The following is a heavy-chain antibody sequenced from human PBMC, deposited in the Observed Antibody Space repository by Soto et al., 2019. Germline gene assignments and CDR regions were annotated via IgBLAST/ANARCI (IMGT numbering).Heavy chain of an antibody. Sequence: EVQLLESGGGLVQPGGSLTLSCAASGFTFSTYAMTWVRQAPGKGLEWVSTISDSDGSTYYADSVKGRFTTSRDNSKHTVYLQMNSLRAEDTAVYYCATDVEGGWYYFDYLCQGTLVTVSS. V-gene: IGHV3-23*01. CDR3: ATDVEGGWYYFDY. D-gene: IGHD2-15*01. CDR2: ISDSDGST. J-gene: IGHJ4*02. CDR1: GFTFSTYA.